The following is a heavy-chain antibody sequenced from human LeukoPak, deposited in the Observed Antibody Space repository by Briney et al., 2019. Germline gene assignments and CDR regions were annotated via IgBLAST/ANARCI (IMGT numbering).Heavy chain of an antibody. CDR3: AKVVAGNIDYYFDY. J-gene: IGHJ4*02. D-gene: IGHD2/OR15-2a*01. Sequence: GGLTLSGGASGWTSMYYSVSGVRLASGKGLEWVAGISGTGGSTHYADSVKGRFTISRDNSKNTVYLQMRNLRVEHTAVYYCAKVVAGNIDYYFDYWGQGILVAVSS. V-gene: IGHV3-23*01. CDR1: GWTSMYYS. CDR2: ISGTGGST.